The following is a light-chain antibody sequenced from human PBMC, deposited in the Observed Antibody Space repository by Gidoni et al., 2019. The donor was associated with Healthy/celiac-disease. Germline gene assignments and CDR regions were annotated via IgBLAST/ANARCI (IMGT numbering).Light chain of an antibody. V-gene: IGKV3-11*01. CDR1: QSVSSY. Sequence: EIVLTQSPATLSLSPGERATLSCRASQSVSSYLAWYQQKPGQAPRLLIYDASNSATGIPARFSGSGSGTDVTLTISSLEPEDFAVYYCQQRSNWPPVTFGQGTKVEIK. CDR3: QQRSNWPPVT. CDR2: DAS. J-gene: IGKJ1*01.